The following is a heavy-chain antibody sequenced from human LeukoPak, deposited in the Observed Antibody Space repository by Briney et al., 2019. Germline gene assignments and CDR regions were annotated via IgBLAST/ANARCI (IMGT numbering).Heavy chain of an antibody. J-gene: IGHJ4*02. CDR3: TRDSANYHFAY. V-gene: IGHV3-66*01. CDR2: LYSGGAT. CDR1: GFTFSSSW. Sequence: PGGSLRLSCAASGFTFSSSWMSWVRQAPGKGLEWVSVLYSGGATYYADSVKGRFTISRDNSKNIVFLQMNDLRTEDTAFYYCTRDSANYHFAYWGQGALVTVSS. D-gene: IGHD4/OR15-4a*01.